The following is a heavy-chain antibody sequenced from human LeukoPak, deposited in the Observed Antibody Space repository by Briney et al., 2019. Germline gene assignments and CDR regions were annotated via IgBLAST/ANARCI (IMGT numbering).Heavy chain of an antibody. Sequence: GGSLRLSCAASGFIFSGFILNWVRQAPGKGLEWVSYISTSSSPIYYADSVKGRFTISRDNAKNSLYLQMSSLRAEDTAVYYCARGLAARRGAFDIWGQGTMVTVSS. D-gene: IGHD6-6*01. CDR2: ISTSSSPI. J-gene: IGHJ3*02. CDR1: GFIFSGFI. V-gene: IGHV3-48*01. CDR3: ARGLAARRGAFDI.